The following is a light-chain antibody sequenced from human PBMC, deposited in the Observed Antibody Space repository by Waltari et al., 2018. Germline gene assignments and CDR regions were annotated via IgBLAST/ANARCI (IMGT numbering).Light chain of an antibody. V-gene: IGLV2-14*03. Sequence: QSALTQPASVSGSPGQSITISCTGTSSYVGGYNSVPWYQQHPGKAPKVMIYDVSNRPSGVSNRFSGSKSGNTASLTISGLQAEDEAEYYCSSHTSNSIVVFGGGTKLTVL. CDR3: SSHTSNSIVV. CDR2: DVS. J-gene: IGLJ2*01. CDR1: SSYVGGYNS.